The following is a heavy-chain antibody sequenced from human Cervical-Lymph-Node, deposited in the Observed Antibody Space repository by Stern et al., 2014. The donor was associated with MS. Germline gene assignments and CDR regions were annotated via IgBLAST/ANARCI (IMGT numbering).Heavy chain of an antibody. Sequence: QVQLVESGAKMKKPGASVKVSCKASGYAFTGFFIHWVRQVPGQGLEWMGRLNPNRDDPTYAQKFQEQVPLTRDTSISTAYLELSRLTSADTAVYYCAREATRIIVGIDYWGQGTQVTVSS. V-gene: IGHV1-2*06. D-gene: IGHD2/OR15-2a*01. CDR2: LNPNRDDP. CDR1: GYAFTGFF. CDR3: AREATRIIVGIDY. J-gene: IGHJ4*02.